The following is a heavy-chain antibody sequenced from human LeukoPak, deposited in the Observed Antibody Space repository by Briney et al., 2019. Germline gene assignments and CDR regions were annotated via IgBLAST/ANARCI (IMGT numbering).Heavy chain of an antibody. Sequence: ASVKVSCTASGYTFTSYYMHWVRQAHGQGLEWMGIINPSGGSTSYAQKFQGRVTMTRDTSTSTVYMELSSLRSEDTAVYYCARGRDGGSFLDAFDIWGQGTMVTVSS. CDR1: GYTFTSYY. V-gene: IGHV1-46*01. J-gene: IGHJ3*02. CDR2: INPSGGST. D-gene: IGHD1-26*01. CDR3: ARGRDGGSFLDAFDI.